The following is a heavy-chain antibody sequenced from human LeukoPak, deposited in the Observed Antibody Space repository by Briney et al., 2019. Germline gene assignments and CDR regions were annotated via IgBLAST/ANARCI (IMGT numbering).Heavy chain of an antibody. CDR3: TRAGGVKTAALDLDY. Sequence: SETLSLTCTVSGGSISDYSWSWIRQPPGKGLEWIGNIYYSGSANHNPSLKSRVTISRDTSKNQFSLKLTSVTTADTAVYYCTRAGGVKTAALDLDYWGQGTLVTVSS. CDR1: GGSISDYS. V-gene: IGHV4-59*01. J-gene: IGHJ4*02. CDR2: IYYSGSA. D-gene: IGHD6-25*01.